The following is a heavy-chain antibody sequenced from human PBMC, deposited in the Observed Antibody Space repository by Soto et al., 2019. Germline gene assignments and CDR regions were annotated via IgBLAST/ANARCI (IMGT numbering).Heavy chain of an antibody. J-gene: IGHJ4*02. V-gene: IGHV4-38-2*01. CDR1: NFSISSGYY. D-gene: IGHD1-26*01. CDR2: IYRSGTT. CDR3: AGTLSGSYYSVFNY. Sequence: SETLSLTCVVSNFSISSGYYWGWLRQSPGKGLEWIASIYRSGTTSYNPSLKSRVTISVDPSKNQFSLMLTAVTAADTAVYYCAGTLSGSYYSVFNYWGRGSLVTVPQ.